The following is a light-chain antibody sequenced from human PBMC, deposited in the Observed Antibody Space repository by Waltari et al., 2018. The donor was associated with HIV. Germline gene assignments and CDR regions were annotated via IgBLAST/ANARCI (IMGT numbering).Light chain of an antibody. V-gene: IGLV2-8*01. J-gene: IGLJ2*01. CDR3: SSYAGSNNLV. CDR1: SSDVGGYNY. Sequence: QSALTPPPSASGSPGQSVTISCTGPSSDVGGYNYVSWYQQHPGNAPKRRIDEVSKRPSGVPDRFSGSKSGNTASLTVSGLQAEDEADYYCSSYAGSNNLVFGGGTKLTVL. CDR2: EVS.